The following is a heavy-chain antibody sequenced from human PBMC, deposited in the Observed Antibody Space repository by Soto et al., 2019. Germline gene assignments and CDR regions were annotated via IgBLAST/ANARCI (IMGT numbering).Heavy chain of an antibody. J-gene: IGHJ3*02. CDR1: GCTRSRHT. D-gene: IGHD3-22*01. CDR2: IGSRTSDI. Sequence: GGSLRLSCAASGCTRSRHTMNWVRRAPGKGLEWVSFIGSRTSDIYYADSVKGRFTISRDNAKNSLYLDLARLRAEDTAVYFCVRDYYDTSGYPNTFDMWGQGTMVTVS. V-gene: IGHV3-21*01. CDR3: VRDYYDTSGYPNTFDM.